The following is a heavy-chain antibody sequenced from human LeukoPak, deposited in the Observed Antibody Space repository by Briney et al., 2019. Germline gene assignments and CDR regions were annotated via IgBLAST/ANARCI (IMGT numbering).Heavy chain of an antibody. CDR1: GDRVSSNSAA. J-gene: IGHJ4*02. V-gene: IGHV6-1*01. D-gene: IGHD4-17*01. CDR2: TYYRSKWYN. CDR3: ARSDYGDYNYFDY. Sequence: SQTLSLTCAISGDRVSSNSAAWNWLRQSPSRGLEWLGRTYYRSKWYNDYAVSVKSRITINPDTSKNQFSLQLNSVTPEDTAVYYCARSDYGDYNYFDYWGQGTLVTVSS.